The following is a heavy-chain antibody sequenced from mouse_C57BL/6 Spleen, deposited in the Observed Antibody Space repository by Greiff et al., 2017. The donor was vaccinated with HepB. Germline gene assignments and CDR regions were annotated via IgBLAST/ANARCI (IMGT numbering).Heavy chain of an antibody. V-gene: IGHV1-81*01. CDR1: GYTFTSYG. D-gene: IGHD2-4*01. J-gene: IGHJ3*01. CDR3: ARSLYDYDGGFAY. Sequence: QVQLKQSGAELARPGASVKLSCKASGYTFTSYGISWVKQRTGQGLEWIGEIYPRSGNTYYNEKFKGKATLTADKSSSTAYMELRSLTSEDSAVYFCARSLYDYDGGFAYWGQGTLVTVSA. CDR2: IYPRSGNT.